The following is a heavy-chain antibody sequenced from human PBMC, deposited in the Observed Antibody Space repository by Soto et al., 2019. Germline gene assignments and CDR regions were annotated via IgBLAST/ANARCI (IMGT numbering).Heavy chain of an antibody. V-gene: IGHV3-73*02. CDR3: TREGAAHDY. D-gene: IGHD1-26*01. J-gene: IGHJ4*02. Sequence: EVPLVESGGGLVQPGGSLKLSCAASGFTFSDSVMHWVRQASGKGLEWVGRIRSKANSYATTYAASVKGRFTISRDDSKNTAYLQMDSLKTEDTAVYFCTREGAAHDYWGQGTLVTVSS. CDR1: GFTFSDSV. CDR2: IRSKANSYAT.